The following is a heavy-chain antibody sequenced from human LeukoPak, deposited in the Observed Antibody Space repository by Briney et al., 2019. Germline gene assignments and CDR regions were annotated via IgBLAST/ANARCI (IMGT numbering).Heavy chain of an antibody. CDR2: ISAYNSNT. J-gene: IGHJ5*02. V-gene: IGHV1-18*01. Sequence: GASVKVSCKASGYTFTSYGISWVRQAPGQGLEWMGWISAYNSNTNYAQKLQGRVTMTTDTSTSTAYMELRSLRSDDTAVYYCARDMVRGVFSPSNWFDPWGQGTLVTVSS. CDR3: ARDMVRGVFSPSNWFDP. D-gene: IGHD3-10*01. CDR1: GYTFTSYG.